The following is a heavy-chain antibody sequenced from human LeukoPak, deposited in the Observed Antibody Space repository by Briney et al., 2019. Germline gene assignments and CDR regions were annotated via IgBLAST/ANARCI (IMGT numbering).Heavy chain of an antibody. D-gene: IGHD2-2*01. V-gene: IGHV3-30*09. CDR2: IADDGNDK. J-gene: IGHJ5*02. CDR3: ATDDKYAPSS. CDR1: GFIFSSSA. Sequence: GGSLRLSCAASGFIFSSSAMHWVRQAPDKGLEWVAVIADDGNDKYYADSVKGRFVISRDNAKNTVYLQMNSLRAEDTAVYYCATDDKYAPSSWGQGTLVTVSS.